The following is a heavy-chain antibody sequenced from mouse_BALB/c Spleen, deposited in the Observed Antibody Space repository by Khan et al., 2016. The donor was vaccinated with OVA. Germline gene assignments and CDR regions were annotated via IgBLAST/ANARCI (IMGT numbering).Heavy chain of an antibody. J-gene: IGHJ4*01. CDR1: GYTFTTYY. V-gene: IGHV1S56*01. Sequence: VQLQQSGPELVKPGASVRISCKASGYTFTTYYLHWVKQRPGQGLEWIGWIFPGSFNTNYNEKFKGKATLTADKSPSTPYMQLSSLTSEDSAVYFCARRDYFLGDAMDYWGQGTSVTVSS. D-gene: IGHD2-4*01. CDR2: IFPGSFNT. CDR3: ARRDYFLGDAMDY.